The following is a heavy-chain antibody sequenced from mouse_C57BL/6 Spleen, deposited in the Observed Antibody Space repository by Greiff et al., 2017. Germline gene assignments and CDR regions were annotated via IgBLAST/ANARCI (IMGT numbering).Heavy chain of an antibody. CDR3: TGYGSSPFAY. J-gene: IGHJ3*01. D-gene: IGHD1-1*01. Sequence: EVKVVESGGGLVQPGGSMKLSCVASGFTFSNSWMNWVRQSPEKWLEWVAQIRLKSDNYATHYAESLKGRFTISRDDSKSSVYLQSNNVRAEDTGIYYCTGYGSSPFAYWGQGTLVTVSA. CDR1: GFTFSNSW. CDR2: IRLKSDNYAT. V-gene: IGHV6-3*01.